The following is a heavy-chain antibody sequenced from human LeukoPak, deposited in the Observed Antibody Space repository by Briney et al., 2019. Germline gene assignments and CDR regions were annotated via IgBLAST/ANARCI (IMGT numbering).Heavy chain of an antibody. D-gene: IGHD3-10*01. CDR3: ARLRGHYYYYMDV. J-gene: IGHJ6*03. Sequence: MASETLSLTCTVSGGSISSYYWSWIRQPPGKGLEWIGYIYYSGSTNYNPSLKSRVTISVDTSKNQFSLKLTSVTAADTAVYYCARLRGHYYYYMDVWGKGTTVTISS. V-gene: IGHV4-59*08. CDR1: GGSISSYY. CDR2: IYYSGST.